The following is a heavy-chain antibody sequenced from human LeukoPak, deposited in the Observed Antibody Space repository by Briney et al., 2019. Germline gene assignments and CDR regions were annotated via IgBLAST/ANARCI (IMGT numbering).Heavy chain of an antibody. D-gene: IGHD2-2*01. V-gene: IGHV1-69*02. CDR1: GGTFSSYT. Sequence: SVKVSCKASGGTFSSYTISWVRQAPGQGLEWMGRIIPILGIANYAQKFQGRVMITADKSTSTAYMELRSLRSDDTAVYYCARTYCSSTSCWYGSYYFDYWGQGTLVTVSS. CDR2: IIPILGIA. CDR3: ARTYCSSTSCWYGSYYFDY. J-gene: IGHJ4*02.